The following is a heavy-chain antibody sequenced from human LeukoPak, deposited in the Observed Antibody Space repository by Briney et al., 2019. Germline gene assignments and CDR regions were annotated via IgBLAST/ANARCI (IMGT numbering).Heavy chain of an antibody. CDR1: GFTVSSNY. V-gene: IGHV3-53*04. Sequence: PGGSLRLSCAASGFTVSSNYMSWVRQAPGKGLEWVSVIYSGGSTYYADSAKGRFTISRHNSKNTLYLQMNSLRAEDTAVYYCASQGIAVAGAFDYWGQGTLVTVSS. J-gene: IGHJ4*02. D-gene: IGHD6-19*01. CDR2: IYSGGST. CDR3: ASQGIAVAGAFDY.